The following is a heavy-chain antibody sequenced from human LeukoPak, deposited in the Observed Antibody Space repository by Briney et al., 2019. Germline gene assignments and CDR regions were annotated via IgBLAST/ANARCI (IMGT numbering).Heavy chain of an antibody. CDR1: GGSISSYY. D-gene: IGHD6-25*01. CDR3: ARQRQPLRCYGMDV. Sequence: SETLSLTCTVSGGSISSYYWSWIRQPPGKGLEWIGYIYYSGSTNYNPSLKSRVTISVDTSKNQFSLKLSSVTAADTAVYYCARQRQPLRCYGMDVWGQGTTVTVSS. CDR2: IYYSGST. J-gene: IGHJ6*02. V-gene: IGHV4-59*01.